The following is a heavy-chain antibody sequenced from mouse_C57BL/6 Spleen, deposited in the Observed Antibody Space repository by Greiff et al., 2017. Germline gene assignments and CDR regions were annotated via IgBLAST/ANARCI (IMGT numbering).Heavy chain of an antibody. V-gene: IGHV1-82*01. D-gene: IGHD2-1*01. CDR1: GYAFSSSW. CDR2: IYPGDGDT. CDR3: APYYGNYDAY. Sequence: QVQLQQSGPELVKPGASVKISCKASGYAFSSSWMNWVKQRPGKGLEWIGRIYPGDGDTNYNGKFKGKATLTADKSSSTAYMQLSSLTSEDSAVYFCAPYYGNYDAYRGQGTLVTVSA. J-gene: IGHJ3*01.